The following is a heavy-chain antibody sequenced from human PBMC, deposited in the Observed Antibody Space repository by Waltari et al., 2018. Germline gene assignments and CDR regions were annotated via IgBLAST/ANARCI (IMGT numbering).Heavy chain of an antibody. CDR2: IWYDGSNK. V-gene: IGHV3-33*01. Sequence: QVQLVESGGGVVRPGRSLRLSCAASGFTFSSYGMHWVRQAPGKGLEWVGGIWYDGSNKYYADSVKGRFTISRDNSKNTLYLQMNSLRAEDTAVYYCARDQRGNYDYVWGSYRPPTLGYWGQGTLVTVSS. J-gene: IGHJ4*02. D-gene: IGHD3-16*02. CDR1: GFTFSSYG. CDR3: ARDQRGNYDYVWGSYRPPTLGY.